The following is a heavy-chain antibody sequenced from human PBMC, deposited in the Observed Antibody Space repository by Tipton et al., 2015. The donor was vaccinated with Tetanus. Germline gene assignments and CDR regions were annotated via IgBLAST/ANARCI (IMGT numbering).Heavy chain of an antibody. Sequence: GSLRLSCAASGFTFSSYWMTWVRQAPGKGLEWVANIKQDGSEKYYVDSVKGRFTMSRDNAKNSLYLQMNSLRTEDTAVYYCSRDPNVDVVVAEPDDAFDIWGQGTMVTVSS. V-gene: IGHV3-7*05. CDR3: SRDPNVDVVVAEPDDAFDI. D-gene: IGHD2-15*01. CDR1: GFTFSSYW. CDR2: IKQDGSEK. J-gene: IGHJ3*02.